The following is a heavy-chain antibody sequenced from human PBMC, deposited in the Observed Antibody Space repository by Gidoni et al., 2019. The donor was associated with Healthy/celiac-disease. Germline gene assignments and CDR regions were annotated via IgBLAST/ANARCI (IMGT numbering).Heavy chain of an antibody. CDR1: GGTFSSYS. CDR3: ASYPDIVVVPAAKHYYYYYGMDV. V-gene: IGHV1-69*06. CDR2: IIPILGTA. D-gene: IGHD2-2*01. Sequence: QVQLVQSGAEVKKPGSSVKVSCKASGGTFSSYSISWVRQAPGQGLEWMGGIIPILGTANYAQKFQGRVTITADKSTSTAYMELSSLRSEDTAVYYCASYPDIVVVPAAKHYYYYYGMDVWGQGTTVTVSS. J-gene: IGHJ6*02.